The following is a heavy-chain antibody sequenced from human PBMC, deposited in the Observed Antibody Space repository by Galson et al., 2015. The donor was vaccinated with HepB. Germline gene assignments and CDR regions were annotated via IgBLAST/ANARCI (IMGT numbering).Heavy chain of an antibody. D-gene: IGHD6-13*01. V-gene: IGHV1-46*01. CDR2: INPSGGST. Sequence: SVKVSCKASGYTLTSYYMHWVRQAPGQGLEWMGIINPSGGSTSYAQKFQGRVTMTRDTSASTVYMELSSLRSKDTAVYYCARASPFLIAAAGNIWFDPWGQGTLVTVSS. CDR3: ARASPFLIAAAGNIWFDP. CDR1: GYTLTSYY. J-gene: IGHJ5*02.